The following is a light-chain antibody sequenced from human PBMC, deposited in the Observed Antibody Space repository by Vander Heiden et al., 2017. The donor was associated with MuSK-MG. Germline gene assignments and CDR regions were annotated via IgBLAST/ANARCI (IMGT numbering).Light chain of an antibody. CDR3: QHYGSTPQT. CDR1: QSVTTNY. CDR2: DAS. V-gene: IGKV3D-20*01. Sequence: EIVLTQSPATLSLSPGERATLSCGPSQSVTTNYLAWYQQKPGLAPRLLIYDASSRATGIPDRFSGSGSGTDFTLTISRLEPEDFALYYCQHYGSTPQTFGQGTKVEIK. J-gene: IGKJ1*01.